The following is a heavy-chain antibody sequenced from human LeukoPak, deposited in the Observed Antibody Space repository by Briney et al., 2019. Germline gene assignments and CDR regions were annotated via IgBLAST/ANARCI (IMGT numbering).Heavy chain of an antibody. V-gene: IGHV3-7*01. J-gene: IGHJ6*03. CDR1: GFTFSSYW. D-gene: IGHD5-24*01. CDR3: ARGMATIDGCYYYMDV. CDR2: IKQDGSEK. Sequence: GGSLRLSCAASGFTFSSYWMSWVRQAPGKGLEWVANIKQDGSEKYYVDSVKGRFTISRDNAKNSLYLQMNSLRAEDTAVYYCARGMATIDGCYYYMDVWGKGTTVTVSS.